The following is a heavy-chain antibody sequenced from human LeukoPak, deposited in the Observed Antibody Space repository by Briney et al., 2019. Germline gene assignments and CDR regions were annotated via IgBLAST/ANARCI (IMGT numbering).Heavy chain of an antibody. J-gene: IGHJ4*02. CDR3: ARVCYSSSWYDY. D-gene: IGHD6-13*01. V-gene: IGHV4-59*01. Sequence: SETLSLTCTVSGGSISSYYWSWIRQPPGKGLEWIGYIYYSGSTNYNPSLKSRVTISVDTSKNQFSLKLSSVTAADTAVYYCARVCYSSSWYDYWGQGTLVTVSS. CDR2: IYYSGST. CDR1: GGSISSYY.